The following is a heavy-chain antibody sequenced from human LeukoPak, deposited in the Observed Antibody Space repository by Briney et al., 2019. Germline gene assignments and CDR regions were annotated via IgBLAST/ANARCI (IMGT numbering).Heavy chain of an antibody. CDR1: GFTFSNYA. D-gene: IGHD2-2*01. V-gene: IGHV3-23*01. CDR2: INDSGGST. J-gene: IGHJ4*02. Sequence: GGSLRLSCAASGFTFSNYAMNWVRQAPGKGLEWVAGINDSGGSTFYADSVKGRFTISIDNSKNTVFLQISGLRAEDTAVYYCARTLMCTIVGFDYCGQGTLVTVSS. CDR3: ARTLMCTIVGFDY.